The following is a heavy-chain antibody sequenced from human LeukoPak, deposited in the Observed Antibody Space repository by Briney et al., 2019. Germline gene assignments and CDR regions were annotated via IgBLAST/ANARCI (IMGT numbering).Heavy chain of an antibody. CDR3: ARENYGSGATRLFDY. D-gene: IGHD3-10*01. J-gene: IGHJ4*02. Sequence: ASVKVSCKASGGTFSNYAINWVRQAPGQGLEWMGGIIPIFGTANYAQKLQGRVTMTTDTSTSTAYMELRSLRSDDTAVYYCARENYGSGATRLFDYWGQGTLVTVSS. CDR1: GGTFSNYA. V-gene: IGHV1-69*05. CDR2: IIPIFGTA.